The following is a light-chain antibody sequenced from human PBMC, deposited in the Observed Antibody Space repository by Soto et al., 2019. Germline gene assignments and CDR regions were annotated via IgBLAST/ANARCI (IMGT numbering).Light chain of an antibody. V-gene: IGLV1-51*01. CDR1: SSYIGNGF. Sequence: QSVLTQPPPVSAAPGQKVTVSCSASSSYIGNGFVSWYQQLPGAAPRLLIYDSGKRPSGIPDRFSGSKSDTSATLVITGLQTGDEADYYCGTWDDSLRTFVFGTGTKLTVL. CDR2: DSG. CDR3: GTWDDSLRTFV. J-gene: IGLJ1*01.